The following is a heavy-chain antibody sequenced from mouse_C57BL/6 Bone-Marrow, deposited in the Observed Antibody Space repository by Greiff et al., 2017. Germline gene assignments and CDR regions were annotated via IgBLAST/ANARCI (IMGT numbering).Heavy chain of an antibody. CDR1: GYTFTSYW. V-gene: IGHV1-64*01. D-gene: IGHD2-3*01. CDR2: IHPNSGST. Sequence: QVHVKQPGAELVKPGASVKLSCTASGYTFTSYWMHWVKQRPGQGLEWIGMIHPNSGSTNYNEKFKSKATLTVDKSSITAYMQLSSLTSEDSAVYYCARLWLLRGYWGQGTTLTVSS. CDR3: ARLWLLRGY. J-gene: IGHJ2*01.